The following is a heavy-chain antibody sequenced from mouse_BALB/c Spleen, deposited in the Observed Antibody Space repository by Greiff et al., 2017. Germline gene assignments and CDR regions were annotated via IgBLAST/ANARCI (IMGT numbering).Heavy chain of an antibody. CDR3: ARAPDYYGSRGAYAMDY. CDR1: GYAFTNYL. D-gene: IGHD1-1*01. V-gene: IGHV1-54*01. CDR2: INPGSGGT. J-gene: IGHJ4*01. Sequence: QVQLQQSGAELVRPGTSVKVSCKASGYAFTNYLIEWVKQRPGQGLEWIGVINPGSGGTNYNEKFKGKATLTADKSSSTAYMQLSSLTSDDSAVYFCARAPDYYGSRGAYAMDYWGQGTSVTVSS.